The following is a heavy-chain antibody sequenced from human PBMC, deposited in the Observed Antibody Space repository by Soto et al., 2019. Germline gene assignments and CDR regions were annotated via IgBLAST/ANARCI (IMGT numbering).Heavy chain of an antibody. D-gene: IGHD2-21*02. Sequence: QVQLQQWGAGLLKPSETLSLTCAVYGGSFSGYYWSWIRQPPGKGLEWIGEINHSGSTNYNPSLKRLVTISVDPSKNQFSLKLSSVTADDTAVYYCARARHIVVVTAPYYYYGMDVWGQGTTVTGSS. CDR3: ARARHIVVVTAPYYYYGMDV. CDR1: GGSFSGYY. V-gene: IGHV4-34*01. CDR2: INHSGST. J-gene: IGHJ6*02.